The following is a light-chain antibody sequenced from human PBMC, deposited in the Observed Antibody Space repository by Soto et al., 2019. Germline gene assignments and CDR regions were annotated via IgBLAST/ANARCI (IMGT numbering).Light chain of an antibody. CDR3: QQYNNYIT. V-gene: IGKV3-15*01. CDR1: QSISTN. Sequence: EIVMTQSPATLSVSPGERATLSCGASQSISTNLAWYQHKPGQAPRLLIYGASTRATGIPARFSGSGSGTELTLTINSLKSEDFAVYYCQQYNNYITFGQGTRLVSK. CDR2: GAS. J-gene: IGKJ5*01.